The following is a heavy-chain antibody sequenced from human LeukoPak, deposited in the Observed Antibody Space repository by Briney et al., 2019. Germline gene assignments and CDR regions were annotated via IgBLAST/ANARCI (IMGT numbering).Heavy chain of an antibody. V-gene: IGHV3-7*04. CDR1: GLTFTTYW. Sequence: PGGSLRLSCAASGLTFTTYWMSWIRQAPGKGLEWVANIKQDGSEKYYMDFVKGRFTISRDNAKNSLYLQMSNLIAEDTAVYYCARVAAAVPDQWGQGTLVTVAS. J-gene: IGHJ5*02. CDR2: IKQDGSEK. CDR3: ARVAAAVPDQ. D-gene: IGHD6-13*01.